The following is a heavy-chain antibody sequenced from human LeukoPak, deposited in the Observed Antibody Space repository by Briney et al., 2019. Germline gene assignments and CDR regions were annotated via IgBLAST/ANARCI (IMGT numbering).Heavy chain of an antibody. CDR1: GGTFSSYA. CDR3: ARDQEGAFDI. CDR2: IIPIFGTA. J-gene: IGHJ3*02. Sequence: GASVKVSCKASGGTFSSYAISWVRQAPGQGLEWMGGIIPIFGTANYAQKFQGRVTITTDESTSTAYVELSSLRSEDTAVYYCARDQEGAFDIWGQGTMVTVSS. V-gene: IGHV1-69*05.